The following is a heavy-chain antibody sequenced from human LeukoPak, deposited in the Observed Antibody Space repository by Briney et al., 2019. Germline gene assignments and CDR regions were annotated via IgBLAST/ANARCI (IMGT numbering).Heavy chain of an antibody. CDR3: VKGGY. J-gene: IGHJ4*02. V-gene: IGHV3-64D*06. CDR2: ISSNGGST. CDR1: GFTFSSYA. Sequence: PGGSLRLSCSASGFTFSSYAMHWVRQAPGKGLEYVSVISSNGGSTYYADSVKGRFTISRDNSKNTLYLQMSSLRAEDTAVYYCVKGGYWGQGTLVTVSS.